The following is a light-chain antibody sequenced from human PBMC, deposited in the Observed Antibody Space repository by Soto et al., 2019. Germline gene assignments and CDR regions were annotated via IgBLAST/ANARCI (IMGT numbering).Light chain of an antibody. CDR2: DAS. CDR1: QSVSSTY. CDR3: QQYGSSPWT. Sequence: IVLTQSPGTLSLSPGERATLSCRASQSVSSTYLAWYQQKPGQAPRLLIYDASSRDTGIPDTFSGSGSGTDFTLTISRLEPEDFAVYYCQQYGSSPWTFGQGTKVEIK. V-gene: IGKV3-20*01. J-gene: IGKJ1*01.